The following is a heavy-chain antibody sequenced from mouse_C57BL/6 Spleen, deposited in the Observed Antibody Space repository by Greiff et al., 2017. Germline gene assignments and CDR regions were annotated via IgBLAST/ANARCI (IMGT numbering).Heavy chain of an antibody. Sequence: QVQLQQSGAELVRPGASVTLSCKASGYTFTDYEMHWVKQTPVHGLEWIGAIDPETGGTAYNQKFKGKAILTADKSSSTAYIELRSLTSEDSAVYYCTRVDSSGYSWFAYWGQGTLVTVSA. CDR3: TRVDSSGYSWFAY. V-gene: IGHV1-15*01. D-gene: IGHD3-2*02. CDR2: IDPETGGT. J-gene: IGHJ3*01. CDR1: GYTFTDYE.